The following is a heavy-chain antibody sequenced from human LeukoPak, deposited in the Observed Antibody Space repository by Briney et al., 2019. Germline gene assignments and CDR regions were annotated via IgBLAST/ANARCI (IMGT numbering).Heavy chain of an antibody. J-gene: IGHJ5*02. CDR1: SRSISSYY. CDR2: IYYSGST. CDR3: SIGRSRGRFGVVIISWFDP. V-gene: IGHV4-59*01. D-gene: IGHD3-3*01. Sequence: SETLSLTCTVSSRSISSYYWSWIRQPPGKGLEWIGYIYYSGSTNYNPSLKSRVTISVDTSKNQFYLKLSTVTAADTAVYYCSIGRSRGRFGVVIISWFDPWGQGTLVTVSS.